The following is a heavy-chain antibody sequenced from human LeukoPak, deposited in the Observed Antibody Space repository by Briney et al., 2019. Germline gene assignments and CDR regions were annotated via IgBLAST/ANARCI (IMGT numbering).Heavy chain of an antibody. CDR1: GGSIVSYY. CDR3: ARYFAAGYFDL. V-gene: IGHV4-59*08. J-gene: IGHJ2*01. CDR2: IYYTGST. D-gene: IGHD3-9*01. Sequence: PSETLSLTCTVSGGSIVSYYWSWIRQPPGKGLEWIGYIYYTGSTNYNPSLKSRVTISVDTSKNQLSLKLSSVTVADTAVYYCARYFAAGYFDLWGRGTLVTVSS.